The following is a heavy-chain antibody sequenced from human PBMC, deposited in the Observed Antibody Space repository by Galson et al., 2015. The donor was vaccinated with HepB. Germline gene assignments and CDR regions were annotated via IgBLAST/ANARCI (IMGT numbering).Heavy chain of an antibody. J-gene: IGHJ5*02. CDR1: GFTFSDYY. CDR3: ARMRAITMIVVAFGWFGP. V-gene: IGHV3-11*01. D-gene: IGHD3-22*01. Sequence: SLRLSCVASGFTFSDYYMSWIRQAPGKGLEWVSYISSSGSTIYYADSVKGRFTISRDNAKNSLYLQMNSLRAEDTAVYYCARMRAITMIVVAFGWFGPWGQGTLVTVSS. CDR2: ISSSGSTI.